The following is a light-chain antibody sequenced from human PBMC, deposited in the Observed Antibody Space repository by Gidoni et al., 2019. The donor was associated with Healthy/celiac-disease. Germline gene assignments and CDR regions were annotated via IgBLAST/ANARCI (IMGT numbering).Light chain of an antibody. Sequence: QSALTQPASVSGSPGQSLTISCTGTSSDVGGYNYVSWYQQPPGKAPKLMIYDVSNRPSGVSNRFSGSKSGNTASLTISGLQAEDEADYYCSSYTSSSTLDVFGTGTKVTVL. CDR3: SSYTSSSTLDV. CDR2: DVS. V-gene: IGLV2-14*03. J-gene: IGLJ1*01. CDR1: SSDVGGYNY.